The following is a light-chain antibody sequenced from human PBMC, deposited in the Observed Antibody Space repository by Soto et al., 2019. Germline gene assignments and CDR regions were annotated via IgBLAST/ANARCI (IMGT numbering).Light chain of an antibody. CDR3: QQYGSCT. CDR2: GTF. V-gene: IGKV3-20*01. J-gene: IGKJ1*01. Sequence: EIVLTQSPGTLSVSPGERATLSCRASETISSDKLAWYQQKPGQPPSLLIYGTFSRATGIPDRFRGSGSGTDFTLTISRLEPDDSPIYYCQQYGSCTFGQGTKVEI. CDR1: ETISSDK.